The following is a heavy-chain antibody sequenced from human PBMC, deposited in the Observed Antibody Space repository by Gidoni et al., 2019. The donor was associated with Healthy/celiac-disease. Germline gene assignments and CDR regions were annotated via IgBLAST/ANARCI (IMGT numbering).Heavy chain of an antibody. Sequence: QVQLVESGGGVVQPGRSLRLSCAASGFSFSRYAMLWVRQAPGKGLEWVAVISYDGSNKYYADSVKGRFTISRDNSKNTLYLQMNSLRAEDTAVYYCARDTDDIFLSRNYYYYYGMDVWGQGTTVTVSS. CDR2: ISYDGSNK. CDR3: ARDTDDIFLSRNYYYYYGMDV. CDR1: GFSFSRYA. J-gene: IGHJ6*02. V-gene: IGHV3-30-3*01. D-gene: IGHD3-9*01.